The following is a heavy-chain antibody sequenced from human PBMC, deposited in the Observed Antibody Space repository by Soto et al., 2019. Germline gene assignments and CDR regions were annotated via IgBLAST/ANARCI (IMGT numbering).Heavy chain of an antibody. CDR1: GGSISNGGYY. J-gene: IGHJ6*03. V-gene: IGHV4-31*11. CDR2: IYFSGST. Sequence: QLQLQESGPGLVKTSQTLSLTCAVSGGSISNGGYYWSWIRQHPGKGLEWIGSIYFSGSTYYNPYLKSRGTISVATHKNQFSLKLSSVTAADTAVSYCARDSHSQKPNHRWVGGYMEVWGKGTTVTVYS. CDR3: ARDSHSQKPNHRWVGGYMEV. D-gene: IGHD3-16*01.